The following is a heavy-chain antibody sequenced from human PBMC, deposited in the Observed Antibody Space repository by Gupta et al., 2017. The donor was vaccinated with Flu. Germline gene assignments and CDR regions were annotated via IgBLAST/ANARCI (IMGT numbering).Heavy chain of an antibody. CDR3: ARHRSSWYADLDY. Sequence: QVQLQESGPGLVTTSETPSLTCSVSGGSIRGYFWIWIRQPPGMGLEWIGNIYSSGTTNYNPSLKSRVTISVDTSKNKFFLTLNSVTAADTAVYYCARHRSSWYADLDYWGQGILVTVSS. J-gene: IGHJ4*02. CDR2: IYSSGTT. D-gene: IGHD6-13*01. V-gene: IGHV4-59*08. CDR1: GGSIRGYF.